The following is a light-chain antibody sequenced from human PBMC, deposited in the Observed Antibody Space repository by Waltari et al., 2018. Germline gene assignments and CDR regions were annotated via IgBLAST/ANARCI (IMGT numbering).Light chain of an antibody. CDR1: ENIVSY. V-gene: IGKV1-39*01. CDR3: QHTFETPYS. Sequence: DIQMTQSPSSLSASIGDRVTITCRASENIVSYLNWYQQRTGEAPKLLIYDTSTLQTEVPSRISGSGSRTDFTLPISSLQPEDFATYYCQHTFETPYSFGQGTKLESK. J-gene: IGKJ2*01. CDR2: DTS.